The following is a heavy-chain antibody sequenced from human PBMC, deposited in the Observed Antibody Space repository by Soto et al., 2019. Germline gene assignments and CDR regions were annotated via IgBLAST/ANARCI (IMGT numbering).Heavy chain of an antibody. Sequence: RASVKVSCKASGVTFTRQDMRWVRQAPGQGLEWMGGIIPIFGTPQYAEKFQDRVTITADESTSTAYMELSSLTSEDTAVYYCATTEGRDGYRFDYWGQGTLVTVSS. CDR2: IIPIFGTP. J-gene: IGHJ4*02. V-gene: IGHV1-69*13. CDR1: GVTFTRQD. D-gene: IGHD5-12*01. CDR3: ATTEGRDGYRFDY.